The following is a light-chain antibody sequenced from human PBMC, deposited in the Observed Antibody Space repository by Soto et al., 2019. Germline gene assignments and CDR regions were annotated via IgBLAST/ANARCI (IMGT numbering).Light chain of an antibody. J-gene: IGKJ4*01. CDR2: DVS. CDR3: QQYSDWFT. CDR1: RSVGSN. V-gene: IGKV3D-15*01. Sequence: EVVLTQFPATLSVSSGERATLSCRASRSVGSNLAWYQHKPGQVPRLLMYDVSTRAPGTPARFGGSGSGTDCTLPVSSPQSEDLATYYCQQYSDWFTLGGGTKVQIK.